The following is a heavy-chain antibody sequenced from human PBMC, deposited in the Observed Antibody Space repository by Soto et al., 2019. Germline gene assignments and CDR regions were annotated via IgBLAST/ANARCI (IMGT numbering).Heavy chain of an antibody. J-gene: IGHJ4*02. CDR2: IDPSDSYN. D-gene: IGHD6-13*01. V-gene: IGHV5-10-1*01. CDR1: GYSFTRYW. CDR3: ARLTLAAAYSDANR. Sequence: EVQLVQSGAEVKKPGESLRISCKGSGYSFTRYWICWVCQMPGKGLEWMGRIDPSDSYNNYSPSFQGHVTIEADKSISTAYLQWRSLKDSETAMYYCARLTLAAAYSDANRWGQGTLVTVSS.